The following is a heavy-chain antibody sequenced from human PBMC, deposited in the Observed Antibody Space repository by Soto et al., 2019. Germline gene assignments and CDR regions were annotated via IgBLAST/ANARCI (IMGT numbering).Heavy chain of an antibody. CDR3: ARGSEAWFDP. CDR2: VYSTEIT. Sequence: QVQLQESGPGLVKPSETLSLTCTVSGDSISSYFWSWIRQPPGKGLEWIGYVYSTEITNYNPSLKSRVAMSIDTSKNQFSLKVRFVTAADTAVYYCARGSEAWFDPWGQGTLVTVSS. CDR1: GDSISSYF. V-gene: IGHV4-59*01. J-gene: IGHJ5*02.